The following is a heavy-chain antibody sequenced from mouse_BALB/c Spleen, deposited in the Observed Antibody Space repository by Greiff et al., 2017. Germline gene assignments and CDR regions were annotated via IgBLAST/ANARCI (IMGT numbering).Heavy chain of an antibody. CDR3: ARQDENYRYEAY. J-gene: IGHJ3*01. V-gene: IGHV5-9-3*01. D-gene: IGHD2-14*01. CDR2: ISSGGSYT. CDR1: GFTFSSYA. Sequence: EVKLVESGGGLVKPGGSLKLSCAASGFTFSSYAMSWVRQTPEKRLEWVATISSGGSYTYYPDSVKGRFTISRDNAKNTLYLQMSSLRSEDTAMYYCARQDENYRYEAYWGQGTLVTVSA.